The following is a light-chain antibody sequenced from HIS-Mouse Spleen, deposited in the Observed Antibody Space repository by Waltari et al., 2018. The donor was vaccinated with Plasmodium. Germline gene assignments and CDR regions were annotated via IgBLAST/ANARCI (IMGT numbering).Light chain of an antibody. CDR2: EDS. CDR3: YSTDSSGNHRV. V-gene: IGLV3-10*01. Sequence: SYELTQPPSVSVSPGQTARITCSGDALPKRYAYWDQQKSGQAPVLLIYEDSKRPSGIPERCSGSSSGTMATLTISGAQVEDEADYYCYSTDSSGNHRVFGGGTKLTVL. J-gene: IGLJ3*02. CDR1: ALPKRY.